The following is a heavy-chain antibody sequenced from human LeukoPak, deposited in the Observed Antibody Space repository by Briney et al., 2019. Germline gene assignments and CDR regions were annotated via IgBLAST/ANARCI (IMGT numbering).Heavy chain of an antibody. Sequence: SETLSLTCTVSGGSISSGSYYWSWIRQPAGKGLEWIGRIYTSGSTNYNPSLKSRVTISVDTSKNQFSLKLSSVTPEDTAVYYCAREGSSNWYWGQGTLVTVSS. CDR3: AREGSSNWY. V-gene: IGHV4-61*02. CDR2: IYTSGST. J-gene: IGHJ4*02. CDR1: GGSISSGSYY. D-gene: IGHD1-1*01.